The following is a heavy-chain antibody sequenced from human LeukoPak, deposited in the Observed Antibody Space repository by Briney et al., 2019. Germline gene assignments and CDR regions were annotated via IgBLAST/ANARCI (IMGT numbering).Heavy chain of an antibody. CDR3: ARPHTGFDS. Sequence: GGSLRLSCAASGFTFTDYWVHWIREAPGGGLVWLSRISGDGSSAYYADPVRGRFTISRDNAKNTLYLQMNSLKPGDTAVYYCARPHTGFDSWGQGTLVTVSS. V-gene: IGHV3-74*01. J-gene: IGHJ4*02. CDR1: GFTFTDYW. CDR2: ISGDGSSA.